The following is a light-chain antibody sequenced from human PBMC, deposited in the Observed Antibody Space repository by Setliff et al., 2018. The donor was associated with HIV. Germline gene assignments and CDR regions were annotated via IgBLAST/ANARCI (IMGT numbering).Light chain of an antibody. V-gene: IGLV3-21*01. J-gene: IGLJ1*01. CDR3: QVWDSRSDHYV. CDR2: DDS. CDR1: NIGTKR. Sequence: SYALTQPPSVPAAPGKTATITCGGNNIGTKRVHWYQQKPGQAPVLVVYDDSDRPSGIRERFSGSNSGNTATLTITRVEAGDEADYYCQVWDSRSDHYVFGTGTKVTVL.